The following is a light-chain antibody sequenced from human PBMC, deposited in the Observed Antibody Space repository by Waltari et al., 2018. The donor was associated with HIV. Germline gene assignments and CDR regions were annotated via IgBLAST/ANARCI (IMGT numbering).Light chain of an antibody. J-gene: IGKJ5*01. Sequence: EIVYTQSPATPSLSTGERTTLSCRASQSVSSSLAWYQQKPGQAPRLLIFDASNRATGIPARFSGSGSGTDFTLTIGSLEPEDFAVYYCQQRSNWPITFGQGTRLEIK. V-gene: IGKV3-11*01. CDR1: QSVSSS. CDR2: DAS. CDR3: QQRSNWPIT.